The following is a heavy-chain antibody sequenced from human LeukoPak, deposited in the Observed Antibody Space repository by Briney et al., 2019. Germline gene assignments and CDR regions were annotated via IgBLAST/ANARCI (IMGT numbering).Heavy chain of an antibody. D-gene: IGHD2-15*01. J-gene: IGHJ4*02. CDR3: AKEVVGAGRFDY. Sequence: GGSVRPFCPASGFTFSSYATSWASQDPGGWMEWPSAISGSGGSTYYAGSGKGRFTISRDNSKNTLYLQMISLRAEDTAVYYCAKEVVGAGRFDYWGQGTLVTVSS. CDR1: GFTFSSYA. CDR2: ISGSGGST. V-gene: IGHV3-23*01.